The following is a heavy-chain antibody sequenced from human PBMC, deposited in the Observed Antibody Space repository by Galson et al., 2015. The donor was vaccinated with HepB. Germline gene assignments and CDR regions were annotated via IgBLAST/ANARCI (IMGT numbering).Heavy chain of an antibody. V-gene: IGHV3-23*05. D-gene: IGHD1-1*01. CDR1: GFTFSDFA. CDR2: ILRSGSS. J-gene: IGHJ6*03. Sequence: SLRLSCAASGFTFSDFAMGWVRQAPGKGLEWVSSILRSGSSYYTDSVKGRFAISRDNSKNTMYLQMNSLRADDTAIYFCAKHKGWKLANYCMDVWGTGTRATVS. CDR3: AKHKGWKLANYCMDV.